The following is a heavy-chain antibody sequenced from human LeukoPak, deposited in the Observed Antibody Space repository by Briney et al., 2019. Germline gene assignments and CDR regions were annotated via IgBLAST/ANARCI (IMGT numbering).Heavy chain of an antibody. CDR3: ARYSFPVGRHFDY. D-gene: IGHD1-26*01. Sequence: SETLSLTCTVSGGSIRSNGYFWSWVRQPPGKGLEWIATVSYSGTTYYNPSLKSRVTMSVDTSTNHFSLKLSSVTAADTAVYYCARYSFPVGRHFDYWGQGTLVTVSS. J-gene: IGHJ4*02. CDR1: GGSIRSNGYF. V-gene: IGHV4-39*02. CDR2: VSYSGTT.